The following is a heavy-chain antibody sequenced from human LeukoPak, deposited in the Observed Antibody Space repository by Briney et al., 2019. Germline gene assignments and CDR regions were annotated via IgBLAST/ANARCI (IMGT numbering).Heavy chain of an antibody. Sequence: GGSLRLSCAASGFSFSSYAMHWVRQAPGKGLEWVAVIWRDGSNKYYGDSVKGRFTISRDNSKDTLYLEVTSLRAEDTAVLYCARGYSGTGGNPNFFDSWGQGTLVTVSS. CDR2: IWRDGSNK. CDR1: GFSFSSYA. J-gene: IGHJ5*01. CDR3: ARGYSGTGGNPNFFDS. V-gene: IGHV3-33*01. D-gene: IGHD4-23*01.